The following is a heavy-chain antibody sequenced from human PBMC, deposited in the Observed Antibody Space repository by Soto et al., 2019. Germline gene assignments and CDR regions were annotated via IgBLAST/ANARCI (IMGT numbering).Heavy chain of an antibody. Sequence: QVVLEQSGTELKKPGASVKVSCRPSGYTFTNFGLTWVRQAPGQGLEWMGWINTYNANTKYAQKSQGRLAMTIDPSTTTAYMELRGLKSDDTALYYCAKDGVDETATVPGGSWGQGTLVIVSS. CDR1: GYTFTNFG. CDR3: AKDGVDETATVPGGS. CDR2: INTYNANT. V-gene: IGHV1-18*01. D-gene: IGHD5-18*01. J-gene: IGHJ4*02.